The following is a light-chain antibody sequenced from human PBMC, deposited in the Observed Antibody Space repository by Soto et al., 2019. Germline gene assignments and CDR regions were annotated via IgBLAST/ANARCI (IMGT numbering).Light chain of an antibody. CDR3: QQYTGPPTT. CDR2: GAS. Sequence: EIVMTQSPATLSVSPGERVTLSCRASQIVSSSYLAWYQQKPGQAPRLLIYGASSRATGIPDRFSGSGSGTDFTLTITRLEPEDSAVYFCQQYTGPPTTFGQGTRLEIK. CDR1: QIVSSSY. V-gene: IGKV3-20*01. J-gene: IGKJ5*01.